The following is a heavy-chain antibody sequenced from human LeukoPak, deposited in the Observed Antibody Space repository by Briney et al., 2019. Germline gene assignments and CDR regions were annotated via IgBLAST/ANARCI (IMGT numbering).Heavy chain of an antibody. Sequence: PGGSLRLSCAASGFTFSTYGMHWVRQAAGKGLEWVTFIRYDGSSQYYADSVKGRFTISRDNSKNTLYLQMSSLRAEDTAFYFYAKGRDYYLDYWGQGTLVTVSS. J-gene: IGHJ4*02. CDR3: AKGRDYYLDY. D-gene: IGHD2-21*01. CDR2: IRYDGSSQ. CDR1: GFTFSTYG. V-gene: IGHV3-30*02.